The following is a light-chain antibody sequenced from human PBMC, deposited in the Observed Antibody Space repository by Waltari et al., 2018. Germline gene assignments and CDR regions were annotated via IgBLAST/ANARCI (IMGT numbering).Light chain of an antibody. CDR2: ATS. V-gene: IGKV1-12*01. Sequence: DIQMTQSPSSVSASIGDRVSITCRASQGISSWLAWYQQKPGKAPKLLIYATSILHIGVPSRFSGSGSGTYFTLTITGLQPEDSAIYYCQQAASFPLSFGGGTKVEI. CDR1: QGISSW. J-gene: IGKJ4*01. CDR3: QQAASFPLS.